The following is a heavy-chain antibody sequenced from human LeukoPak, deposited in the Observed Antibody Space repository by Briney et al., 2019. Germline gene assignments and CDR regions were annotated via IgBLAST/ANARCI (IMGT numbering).Heavy chain of an antibody. CDR3: TRDLRNRITIFGVVCYYMDV. V-gene: IGHV3-49*04. CDR2: IRSKAYGGTT. J-gene: IGHJ6*03. CDR1: GFTFGDYA. Sequence: GGSLRLSCTASGFTFGDYAMSWVRQAPGKGLEWVGFIRSKAYGGTTEYAASVKGRSTISRDDSKSIAYLQMNSLKTEDTAVYYCTRDLRNRITIFGVVCYYMDVWGKGTTVTVSS. D-gene: IGHD3-3*01.